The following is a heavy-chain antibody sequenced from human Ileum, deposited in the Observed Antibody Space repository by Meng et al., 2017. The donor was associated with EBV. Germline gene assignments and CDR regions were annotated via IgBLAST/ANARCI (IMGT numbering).Heavy chain of an antibody. D-gene: IGHD2-2*02. CDR1: GGLISRSDG. CDR3: ARVRVIPAAIGFDY. CDR2: IYRGGGT. Sequence: QGQLQDSGPGLVEPSGTLSLTCPVSGGLISRSDGWSWVRQPPGKGLGWIGEIYRGGGTNYNASLKSRVTISVDTSKNHFSLKLNSVTAADTAVYYCARVRVIPAAIGFDYWGQGTLVTVSS. J-gene: IGHJ4*02. V-gene: IGHV4-4*02.